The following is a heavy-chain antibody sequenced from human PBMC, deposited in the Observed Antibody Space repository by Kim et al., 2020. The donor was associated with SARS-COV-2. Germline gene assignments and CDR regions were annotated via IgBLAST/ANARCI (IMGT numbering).Heavy chain of an antibody. CDR3: AAEDYYDSSGHHIAY. V-gene: IGHV3-30*03. CDR1: GFTFSSYG. CDR2: ISYDGSNK. D-gene: IGHD3-22*01. Sequence: GGSLRLSCAASGFTFSSYGMHWVRQAPGKGLEWVAVISYDGSNKYYADSVKGRFTISRDNSKNTLYLQMNSLRAEDTAVYYCAAEDYYDSSGHHIAYWGQGNLVTVSS. J-gene: IGHJ4*02.